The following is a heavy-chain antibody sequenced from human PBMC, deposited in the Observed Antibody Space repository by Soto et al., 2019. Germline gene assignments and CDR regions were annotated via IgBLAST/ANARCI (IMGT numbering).Heavy chain of an antibody. J-gene: IGHJ4*02. CDR2: ISAYNGNT. D-gene: IGHD3-22*01. CDR1: GYTFTSYG. V-gene: IGHV1-18*01. CDR3: AREGYYYDSSGYYYSDY. Sequence: ASVKVSCKASGYTFTSYGISWVRQAPGQGLEWMGWISAYNGNTNYAQKLQGRVTMTTDTSTSTAYMELRSLRSDDTAVYYCAREGYYYDSSGYYYSDYWGQGTLVTVSS.